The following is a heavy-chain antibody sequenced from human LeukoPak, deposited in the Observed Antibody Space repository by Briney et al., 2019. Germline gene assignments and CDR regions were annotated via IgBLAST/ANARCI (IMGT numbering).Heavy chain of an antibody. CDR2: IKQDGSEK. V-gene: IGHV3-7*05. CDR3: ARDGGGSSWYSSY. Sequence: GGSLRLSCAASGFTFSSYWMSWVRQAPGKGLEWVANIKQDGSEKYYVDSVKGRFTISRDNAKNSLYLQMNSLRAEDTALYYCARDGGGSSWYSSYWGQGTLVTVSS. CDR1: GFTFSSYW. D-gene: IGHD6-13*01. J-gene: IGHJ4*02.